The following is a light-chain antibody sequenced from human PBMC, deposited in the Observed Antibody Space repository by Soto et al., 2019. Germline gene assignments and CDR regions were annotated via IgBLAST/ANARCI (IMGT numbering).Light chain of an antibody. Sequence: DIQMTQSPSSLSASVGDRVTITCRASQSISRSLNWYQQKPGKAPNLLIYAASSLQSGVPSRFTGSGSATDFTLTITSLQREDAGTYFCQQTFSPDVTFGGGTKV. CDR3: QQTFSPDVT. V-gene: IGKV1-39*01. J-gene: IGKJ4*01. CDR2: AAS. CDR1: QSISRS.